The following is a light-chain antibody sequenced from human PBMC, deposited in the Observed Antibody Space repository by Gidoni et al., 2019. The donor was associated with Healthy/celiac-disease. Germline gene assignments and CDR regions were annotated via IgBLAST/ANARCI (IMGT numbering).Light chain of an antibody. CDR3: QQYNSLYT. CDR2: GAS. Sequence: EIVMTQSPATPSVSPGERATLSCRASQSVSSNFAWYQQKPGQAHRLLIYGASTRATGIPARFGGSGSGTEFTLTISSLQSEDFAVYYCQQYNSLYTFGQGTKLEIK. V-gene: IGKV3-15*01. J-gene: IGKJ2*01. CDR1: QSVSSN.